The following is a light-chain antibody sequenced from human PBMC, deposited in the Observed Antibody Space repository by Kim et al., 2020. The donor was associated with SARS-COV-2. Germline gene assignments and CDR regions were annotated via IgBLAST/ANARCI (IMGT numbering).Light chain of an antibody. J-gene: IGLJ1*01. Sequence: QSALTQPASVSGSPGQSITISCTGTSSDVGGYNYVSWYQQHPGKATKLMIYDVSKRPAGVSNRFSGSKSGNTASLTISGLQAEDEADYYCTSYTSSSTRVFGTGTKVTVL. CDR3: TSYTSSSTRV. CDR2: DVS. V-gene: IGLV2-14*01. CDR1: SSDVGGYNY.